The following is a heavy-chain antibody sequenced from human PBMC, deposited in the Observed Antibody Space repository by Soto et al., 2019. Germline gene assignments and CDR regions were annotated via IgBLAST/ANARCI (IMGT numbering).Heavy chain of an antibody. CDR2: ILHTGGT. CDR1: GGSISGGGFS. V-gene: IGHV4-30-2*01. Sequence: SETLSLTCAVSGGSISGGGFSWSWIRQPPGKGLEWIGYILHTGGTQYNPSLRSRVSMSVDKSKNQFSLHLTSVTAADTAVYYCARLQFGEGFDYWGQGALVTVSS. CDR3: ARLQFGEGFDY. D-gene: IGHD3-10*01. J-gene: IGHJ4*02.